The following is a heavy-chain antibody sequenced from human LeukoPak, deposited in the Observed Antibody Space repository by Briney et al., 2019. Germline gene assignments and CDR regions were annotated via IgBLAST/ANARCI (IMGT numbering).Heavy chain of an antibody. J-gene: IGHJ4*02. CDR2: IDKTTYPT. Sequence: GGSLRLSCAASEFIFSDYAMGWVRQAPGKGLEWVSTIDKTTYPTFYADSVKGRFTISRDNSKITLYLQMNSLRTEDTAVYFCAKFEGATIPGWFNDYWGQGILVTVSS. CDR1: EFIFSDYA. D-gene: IGHD6-19*01. CDR3: AKFEGATIPGWFNDY. V-gene: IGHV3-23*05.